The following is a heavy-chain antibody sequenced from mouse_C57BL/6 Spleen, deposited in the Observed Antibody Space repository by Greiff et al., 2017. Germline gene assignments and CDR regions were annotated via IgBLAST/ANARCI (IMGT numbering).Heavy chain of an antibody. D-gene: IGHD2-10*01. J-gene: IGHJ3*01. CDR3: ARQGALPGTY. CDR2: IYPGDGDT. Sequence: QVQLKESGPELVKPGASVKISCKASGYAFSSSWMNWVKQRPGKGLEWIGRIYPGDGDTNYNGKFKGKATLTADKSSSTAYMQLSSLTSEDSAVYVCARQGALPGTYWGQGTLVTVSA. V-gene: IGHV1-82*01. CDR1: GYAFSSSW.